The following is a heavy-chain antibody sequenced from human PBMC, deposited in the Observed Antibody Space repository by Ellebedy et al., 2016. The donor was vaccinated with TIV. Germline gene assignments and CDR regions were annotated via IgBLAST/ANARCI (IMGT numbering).Heavy chain of an antibody. D-gene: IGHD3-9*01. V-gene: IGHV3-30-3*01. CDR1: GFSFDIYS. Sequence: GESLKISCEASGFSFDIYSMHWVRQAPGKGLEWVAVITYDGSNQHYADSVKGRFTISRDNSKNTLYLQMNSLRAEDTAVYYCAMGGGPHFDWLLAWGQGTLVTVSS. CDR2: ITYDGSNQ. J-gene: IGHJ5*02. CDR3: AMGGGPHFDWLLA.